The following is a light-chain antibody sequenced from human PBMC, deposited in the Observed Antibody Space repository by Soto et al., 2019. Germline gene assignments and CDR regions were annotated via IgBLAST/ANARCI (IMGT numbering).Light chain of an antibody. CDR3: QRYGGL. CDR1: QSISSSY. V-gene: IGKV3-20*01. CDR2: GAS. Sequence: EIVLTQSPGTLSLSPGERATLSCRASQSISSSYLAWYQQRAGQAPRLLIYGASSRAAGIPDRFRGSGSGTDFTLTISRLEPEDFAVYYCQRYGGLFGQGTKVDIK. J-gene: IGKJ1*01.